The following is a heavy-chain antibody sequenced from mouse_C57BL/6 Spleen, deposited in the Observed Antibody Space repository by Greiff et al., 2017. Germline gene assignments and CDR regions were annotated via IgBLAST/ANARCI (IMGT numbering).Heavy chain of an antibody. CDR2: INPNNGGT. D-gene: IGHD2-2*01. CDR1: GYTFTDYY. CDR3: ARVGYKAY. J-gene: IGHJ3*01. V-gene: IGHV1-26*01. Sequence: VQLQQSGSELVKPGASVKISCKASGYTFTDYYMNWVKQSHGKSLEWIGDINPNNGGTSYNQKFKGKATLTVDKSSSTAYMELRSLTSEGSAVYYWARVGYKAYWGQGTLVTVSA.